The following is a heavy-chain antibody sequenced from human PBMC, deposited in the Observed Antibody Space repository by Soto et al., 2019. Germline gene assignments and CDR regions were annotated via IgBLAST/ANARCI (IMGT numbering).Heavy chain of an antibody. CDR3: ARGSVGALFDY. J-gene: IGHJ4*02. CDR2: ISADNGNT. D-gene: IGHD1-26*01. Sequence: QVQLLQSGAEVKKPGATVTVSCKASGYTFTSYGISCERQAHGQGLEWMGWISADNGNTNYAQKRQGRVTMTTDTSKSTAYMELRSLRSDYTDVYYCARGSVGALFDYWGQGTLVTVSS. CDR1: GYTFTSYG. V-gene: IGHV1-18*04.